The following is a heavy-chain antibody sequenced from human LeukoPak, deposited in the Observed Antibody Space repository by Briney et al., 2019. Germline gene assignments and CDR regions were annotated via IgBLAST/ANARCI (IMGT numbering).Heavy chain of an antibody. CDR2: IYPGDSDT. CDR3: ARHGRSYFSSWQPSDY. CDR1: GYSFTSYW. J-gene: IGHJ4*02. D-gene: IGHD6-13*01. Sequence: GESLKISCKGSGYSFTSYWIGWVRQMPGKGLEWMGIIYPGDSDTRYSPSFQGQVTISADKSISTAYLQWSSLKASDTAMYYCARHGRSYFSSWQPSDYWGQGTLVTVSS. V-gene: IGHV5-51*01.